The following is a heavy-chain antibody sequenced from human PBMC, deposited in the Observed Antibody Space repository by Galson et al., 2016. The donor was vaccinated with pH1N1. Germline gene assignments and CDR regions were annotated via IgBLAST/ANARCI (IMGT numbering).Heavy chain of an antibody. CDR3: ARRGINGTDF. D-gene: IGHD1/OR15-1a*01. CDR2: IYPGDSDI. CDR1: GYSFKSYW. V-gene: IGHV5-51*01. Sequence: QSGAEVKKSGDSLKISCKGSGYSFKSYWIAWVRQMPGKGLEWMGIIYPGDSDIRYSPSFLGQVIMSADKSISTAFLQWSSLNASDTAMYYCARRGINGTDFWGQGTLVTVSS. J-gene: IGHJ4*02.